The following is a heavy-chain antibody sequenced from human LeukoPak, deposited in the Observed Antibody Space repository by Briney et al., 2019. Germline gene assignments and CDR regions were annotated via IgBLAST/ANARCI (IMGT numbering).Heavy chain of an antibody. CDR2: IYNSGSS. CDR1: GDSVSSGSSY. Sequence: SETLSLTCTVSGDSVSSGSSYWSWIRQHPGKGLEWIAYIYNSGSSYYNPSLKSRVTISVDTSKNQFSLKLSSVTAADTAIYYCAGEGEYGDSYSWGQGALVIVSA. J-gene: IGHJ5*02. CDR3: AGEGEYGDSYS. D-gene: IGHD2-21*01. V-gene: IGHV4-31*03.